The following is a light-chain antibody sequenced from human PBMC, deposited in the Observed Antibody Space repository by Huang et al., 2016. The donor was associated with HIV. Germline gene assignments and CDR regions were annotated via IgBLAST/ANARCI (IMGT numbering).Light chain of an antibody. V-gene: IGKV3-20*01. Sequence: EIVLTQSPDTLSLSPGERATVSCRASQSVTRNYLAWYQQRPGQAPKLLIYGASTRATGIPDRFSGGGSGTDFTLTISRLAPEDFAVYYCQQFGSSPPYSFGQGTKLEIK. CDR2: GAS. CDR1: QSVTRNY. CDR3: QQFGSSPPYS. J-gene: IGKJ2*03.